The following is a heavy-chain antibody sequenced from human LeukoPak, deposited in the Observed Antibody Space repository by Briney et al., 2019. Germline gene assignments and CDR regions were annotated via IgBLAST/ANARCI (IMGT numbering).Heavy chain of an antibody. CDR3: AKEAYQKTATGSPYDS. CDR1: AFTFTSYG. Sequence: PRQSMRLSCVPSAFTFTSYGTHCVRQAPGKGLEGVATISYDGSKTYYTDSGKGRFTNSRDSSNNMLYLQMNSLRAEDTAVYYCAKEAYQKTATGSPYDSWGQGSLVTVSS. D-gene: IGHD1-1*01. J-gene: IGHJ4*02. V-gene: IGHV3-30*18. CDR2: ISYDGSKT.